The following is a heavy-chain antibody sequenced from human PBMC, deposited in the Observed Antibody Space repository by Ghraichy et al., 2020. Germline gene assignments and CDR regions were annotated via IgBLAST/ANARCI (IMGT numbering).Heavy chain of an antibody. V-gene: IGHV3-30*02. D-gene: IGHD4-17*01. CDR3: AKDEINDYGDYDSNDY. CDR1: GFTFSSYG. J-gene: IGHJ4*02. CDR2: IRYDGSNK. Sequence: GGSLRLSCAASGFTFSSYGMHWVRQAPGKGLEWVAFIRYDGSNKYYADSVKGRFTISRDNSKNTLYLQMNSLRAEDTAVYYCAKDEINDYGDYDSNDYWGQGTLVTVSS.